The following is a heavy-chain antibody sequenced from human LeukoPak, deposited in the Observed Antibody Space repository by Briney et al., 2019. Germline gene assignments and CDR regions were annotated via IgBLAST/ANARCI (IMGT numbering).Heavy chain of an antibody. CDR2: IKSKTDGGTT. CDR3: TTAARDSSSWIDY. V-gene: IGHV3-15*01. Sequence: KPGGSLRLSCAASGFTFSDYYMSWIRQAPGKGLEWVGRIKSKTDGGTTDYAAPVKGRFTISRDDSKNTLYLQMNSLKTEDTAVYYCTTAARDSSSWIDYWGQGTLVTVSS. D-gene: IGHD6-13*01. J-gene: IGHJ4*02. CDR1: GFTFSDYY.